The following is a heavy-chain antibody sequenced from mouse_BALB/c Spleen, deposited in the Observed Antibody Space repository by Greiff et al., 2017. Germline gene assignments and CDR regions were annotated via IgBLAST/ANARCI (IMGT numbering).Heavy chain of an antibody. J-gene: IGHJ2*01. Sequence: EVQLQQSGPGLVKPSQSLSLTCTVTGYSITSDYAWNWIRQFPGNKLEWMGYISYSGSTSYNPSLKSRISITRDTSKNQFFLQLNSVTTEDTATYYCAKGQDFDYWGQGTTLTVSS. CDR1: GYSITSDYA. CDR3: AKGQDFDY. V-gene: IGHV3-2*02. D-gene: IGHD3-3*01. CDR2: ISYSGST.